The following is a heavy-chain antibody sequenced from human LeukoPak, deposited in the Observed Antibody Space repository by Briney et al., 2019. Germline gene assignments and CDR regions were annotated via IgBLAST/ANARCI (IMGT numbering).Heavy chain of an antibody. CDR1: GGSFSGYY. D-gene: IGHD1-26*01. CDR3: ARGGVIVGATIHTDFDY. J-gene: IGHJ4*02. Sequence: PSETLSLTCAVHGGSFSGYYWSWIRQPPGKGLEWIGEINHSGSTNYNPSLKSRVTISVDTSKNQFSLKLSSVTAADTAVYYCARGGVIVGATIHTDFDYWGQGTLVTVSS. V-gene: IGHV4-34*01. CDR2: INHSGST.